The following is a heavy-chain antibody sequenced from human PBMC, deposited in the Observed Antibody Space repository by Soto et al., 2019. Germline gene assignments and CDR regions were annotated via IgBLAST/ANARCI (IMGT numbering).Heavy chain of an antibody. CDR1: GFTFSSYW. Sequence: EVQLVESGGGLVQPGGSLRLSCAASGFTFSSYWMHWVRQAPGKGLVWVSRINSDGSSTSYADSVKGRFTISRDNAKNTLYLQMNSLRAEDTAVYYCARVRRMLYYYYGMDGWGQGTRVTVSS. D-gene: IGHD2-8*01. V-gene: IGHV3-74*01. CDR3: ARVRRMLYYYYGMDG. CDR2: INSDGSST. J-gene: IGHJ6*02.